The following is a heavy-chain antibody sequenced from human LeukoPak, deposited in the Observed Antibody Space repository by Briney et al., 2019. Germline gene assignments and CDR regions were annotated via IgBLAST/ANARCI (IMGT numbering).Heavy chain of an antibody. CDR2: INQDGSGE. V-gene: IGHV3-7*01. Sequence: GGSLRLSCVASGFTFSSYWMSWVRQAPGKGLEWVANINQDGSGEYYVDSVKGRFTISRDNAKSSPSLQMNSLRDEDTAVYYCTRGDLWGQGTLVTVSS. J-gene: IGHJ4*02. CDR1: GFTFSSYW. CDR3: TRGDL.